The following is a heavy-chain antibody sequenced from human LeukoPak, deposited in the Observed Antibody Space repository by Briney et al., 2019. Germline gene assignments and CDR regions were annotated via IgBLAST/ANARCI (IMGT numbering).Heavy chain of an antibody. CDR3: AKRSPVTELDY. V-gene: IGHV3-23*03. Sequence: GGSLRLSCAASGFTFSSYGMHWVRQAPGKGLEWVSVIYSGGSTYYADSVKGRFTISRDNSKNTLYLQMNSLRAEDTAVYYCAKRSPVTELDYWGQGTLVTVSS. CDR1: GFTFSSYG. J-gene: IGHJ4*02. D-gene: IGHD4-17*01. CDR2: IYSGGST.